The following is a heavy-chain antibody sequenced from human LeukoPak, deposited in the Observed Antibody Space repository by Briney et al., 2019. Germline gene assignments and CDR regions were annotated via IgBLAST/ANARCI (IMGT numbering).Heavy chain of an antibody. Sequence: GGSLRLSCAASGFTFSGSAMHWVRQASGKWLEWVGRIRSKANSYATAYAASVKGRFTISRDDSKNTAYLQMNSLKTEDTAVYYCTRHVGYYDSSGYKTDYWGQGTLVTVSS. J-gene: IGHJ4*01. CDR2: IRSKANSYAT. V-gene: IGHV3-73*01. CDR1: GFTFSGSA. CDR3: TRHVGYYDSSGYKTDY. D-gene: IGHD3-22*01.